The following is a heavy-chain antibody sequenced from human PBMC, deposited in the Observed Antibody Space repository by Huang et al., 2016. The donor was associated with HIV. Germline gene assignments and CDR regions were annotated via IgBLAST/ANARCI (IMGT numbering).Heavy chain of an antibody. CDR3: ATSTPDVGAGVLRSAFDI. D-gene: IGHD2-15*01. V-gene: IGHV1-24*01. Sequence: GASVRVSCKVSGYTVSELSLHWVRQAPEKGLEWMGGFDPEEGETIYAQRLQGRVTMTEDTSTDTAYMELSSLRPEDTAVYYCATSTPDVGAGVLRSAFDIWDQGTMVTVSS. CDR1: GYTVSELS. CDR2: FDPEEGET. J-gene: IGHJ3*02.